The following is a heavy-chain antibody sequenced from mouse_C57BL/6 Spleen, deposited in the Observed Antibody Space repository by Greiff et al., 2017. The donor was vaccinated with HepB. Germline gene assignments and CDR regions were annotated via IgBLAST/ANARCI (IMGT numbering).Heavy chain of an antibody. CDR1: GFTFSDYG. D-gene: IGHD1-1*01. J-gene: IGHJ2*01. V-gene: IGHV5-17*01. Sequence: EVQLVESGGGLVKPGGSLKLSCAASGFTFSDYGMHWVRQAPEKGLEWVAYISSGSSTIYYADTVKGRFTISRDNAKNTLFLQMTSLRSEDTAMYYCARDFTTVVAHYFDYWGQGTTLTVSS. CDR2: ISSGSSTI. CDR3: ARDFTTVVAHYFDY.